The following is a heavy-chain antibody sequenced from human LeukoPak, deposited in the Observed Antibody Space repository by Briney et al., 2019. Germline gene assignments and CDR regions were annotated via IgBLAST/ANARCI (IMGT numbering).Heavy chain of an antibody. V-gene: IGHV3-30*18. J-gene: IGHJ4*02. Sequence: GGSLRLSCAASGFTFSSYGMHWVRQAPGKGLEWVAVISYDGSNKYYADSVKGRFTISRDNSKNTLYLQMNSLRAEDTAVYYCAKDVEQQPGDYWGQGTLVTVSS. D-gene: IGHD6-13*01. CDR2: ISYDGSNK. CDR3: AKDVEQQPGDY. CDR1: GFTFSSYG.